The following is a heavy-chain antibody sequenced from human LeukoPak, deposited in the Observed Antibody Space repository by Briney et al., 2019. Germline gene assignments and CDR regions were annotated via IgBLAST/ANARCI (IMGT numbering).Heavy chain of an antibody. CDR3: ATTLRNNPP. J-gene: IGHJ5*02. Sequence: ASVKVSCKASGYSFTSYDINWVRQATGQGLEWIGYMNPNTGNTGYAQKFQGRVTLTTDTSISTAYMELSSLTSEDTAVYYCATTLRNNPPWGQGTLVTVSS. V-gene: IGHV1-8*01. D-gene: IGHD1-14*01. CDR2: MNPNTGNT. CDR1: GYSFTSYD.